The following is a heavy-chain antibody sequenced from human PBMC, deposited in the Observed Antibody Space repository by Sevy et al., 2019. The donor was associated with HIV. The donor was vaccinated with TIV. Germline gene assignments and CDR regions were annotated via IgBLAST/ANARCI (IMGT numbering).Heavy chain of an antibody. CDR1: GGSISGHY. Sequence: SETLSLTCTVSGGSISGHYWGWIRQSPGKGLEWIAYMYDSGSSNYNTSLRSRVTISVDTSKNQISLRLSSVTAADTAVYYCARGGALTYYDTSGFQSYFDSWGPGNLVTVSS. J-gene: IGHJ4*02. V-gene: IGHV4-59*11. D-gene: IGHD3-22*01. CDR2: MYDSGSS. CDR3: ARGGALTYYDTSGFQSYFDS.